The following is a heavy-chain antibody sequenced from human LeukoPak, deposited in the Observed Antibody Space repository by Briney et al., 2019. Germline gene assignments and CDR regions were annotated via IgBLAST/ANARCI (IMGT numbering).Heavy chain of an antibody. Sequence: PGGSLRPSCAASGFTFSSYWMYWVRQAPGKGLVWVSRINTDGSYTNYADSVKGRFTISRDNAKNMLYLQMNSLRAEDTAVYYCVRDPNWGNDHWGQGILVTVSS. D-gene: IGHD7-27*01. J-gene: IGHJ4*02. CDR1: GFTFSSYW. V-gene: IGHV3-74*01. CDR2: INTDGSYT. CDR3: VRDPNWGNDH.